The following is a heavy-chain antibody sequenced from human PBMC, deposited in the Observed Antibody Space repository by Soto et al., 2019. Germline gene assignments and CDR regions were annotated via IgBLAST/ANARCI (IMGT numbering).Heavy chain of an antibody. V-gene: IGHV4-34*01. CDR1: SRYFNGYN. CDR3: VVLRDYYYYYMDV. Sequence: SETLSLTCAVYSRYFNGYNWSWIRQPPGKGLEWIGEINHSGSTNYNPSLKSRVTISVDTSKNQFSLKLSSVTAADTAVYYCVVLRDYYYYYMDVWGKGTTVT. J-gene: IGHJ6*03. D-gene: IGHD6-13*01. CDR2: INHSGST.